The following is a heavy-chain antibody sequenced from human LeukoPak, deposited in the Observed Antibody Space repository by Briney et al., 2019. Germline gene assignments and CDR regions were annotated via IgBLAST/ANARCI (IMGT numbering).Heavy chain of an antibody. Sequence: GGSLRLSCAASGFTLSSYSMNWVRQAPGKGLERVSYISSSSSTIYYADSVKGRFTISRDNAKNSLYLQMNSLRDEDTAVYYCARSVTDDYALDCRGQGTLVTVSS. D-gene: IGHD2-21*02. CDR2: ISSSSSTI. J-gene: IGHJ4*02. CDR3: ARSVTDDYALDC. CDR1: GFTLSSYS. V-gene: IGHV3-48*02.